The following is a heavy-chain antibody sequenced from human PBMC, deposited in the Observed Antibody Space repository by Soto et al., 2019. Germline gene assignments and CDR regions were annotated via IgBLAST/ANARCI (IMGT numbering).Heavy chain of an antibody. CDR3: ARDSPSGYGDC. V-gene: IGHV3-48*01. CDR1: GFTFSSHS. D-gene: IGHD5-12*01. Sequence: EVQLVESGGGLVQPGGSLRLSCAASGFTFSSHSMNWVRQAPGKWLEWVSYISSSSSTIYYADSVKGRFTISRYNAKNSLSLQMNSLRAEDTAVRSCARDSPSGYGDCWGQGTLVTVSS. J-gene: IGHJ4*02. CDR2: ISSSSSTI.